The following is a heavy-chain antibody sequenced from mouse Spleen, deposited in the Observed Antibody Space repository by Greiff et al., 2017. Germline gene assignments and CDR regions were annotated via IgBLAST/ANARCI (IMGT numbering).Heavy chain of an antibody. CDR1: GYAFSSSW. Sequence: QVQLQQSGPELVKPGASVKISCKASGYAFSSSWMNWVKQRPGKGLEWIGRIYPGDGDTNYNGKFKGKATLTADKSSSTAYMQLSSLTSEDSAVYFCARGEIPGYFDVWGAGTTVTVSS. CDR3: ARGEIPGYFDV. V-gene: IGHV1-82*01. CDR2: IYPGDGDT. J-gene: IGHJ1*01.